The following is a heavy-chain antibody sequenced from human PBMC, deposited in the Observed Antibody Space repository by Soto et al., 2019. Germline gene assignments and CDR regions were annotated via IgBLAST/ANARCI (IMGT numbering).Heavy chain of an antibody. CDR3: AYSSTPFDY. CDR2: ISASSGSI. CDR1: GFTFRTYA. J-gene: IGHJ4*02. V-gene: IGHV3-23*01. Sequence: GGSLRLSCAASGFTFRTYAMSWVRQAPGKGLEWVLSISASSGSIYYADSVKGRFTISRDNSKNTLYLQMNSLRAEDTAVYYCAYSSTPFDYWGQGTLVTVSS. D-gene: IGHD6-13*01.